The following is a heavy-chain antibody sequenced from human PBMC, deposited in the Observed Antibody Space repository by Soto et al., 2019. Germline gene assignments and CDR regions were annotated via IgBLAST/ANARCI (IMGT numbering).Heavy chain of an antibody. CDR2: ISHSGST. CDR3: AISYITNDAFDI. D-gene: IGHD1-1*01. J-gene: IGHJ3*02. Sequence: QVQLQQWGAGLLKPSETLSLTCAVSCGPFSGYYWSWIRQSPGKGLEWIGEISHSGSTNYNPSLKSRVTISVDTSKNQFSLKLSSVTAADTAVYYCAISYITNDAFDIWGQGTLVTVSS. V-gene: IGHV4-34*01. CDR1: CGPFSGYY.